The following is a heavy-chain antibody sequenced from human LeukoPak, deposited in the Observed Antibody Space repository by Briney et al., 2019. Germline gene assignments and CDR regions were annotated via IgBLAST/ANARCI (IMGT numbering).Heavy chain of an antibody. D-gene: IGHD3-9*01. Sequence: ASVKVSCKASGYTFTSYGISWVRQAPGQGLEWMGWISAYNGNTNYAQKLQGRVAMTTDTSTSTAYMELRSLRSDDTAVYYCARGRTYYDILTGYNFWYFDLWGRGTLVTVSS. CDR1: GYTFTSYG. CDR3: ARGRTYYDILTGYNFWYFDL. V-gene: IGHV1-18*01. CDR2: ISAYNGNT. J-gene: IGHJ2*01.